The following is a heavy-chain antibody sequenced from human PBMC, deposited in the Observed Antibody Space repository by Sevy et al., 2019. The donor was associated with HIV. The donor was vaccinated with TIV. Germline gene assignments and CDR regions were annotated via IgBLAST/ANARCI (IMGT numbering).Heavy chain of an antibody. Sequence: SETLSLTCTVSGGSITSLYWSWIRQPPGKGLEWIANIYYNGHINYNPFLKSRVTLSLDTSKNQFSLRLSSVTAADTAMYYCAGENAWGRGYSWGQGTLVTVSS. CDR2: IYYNGHI. J-gene: IGHJ4*02. CDR3: AGENAWGRGYS. V-gene: IGHV4-59*08. CDR1: GGSITSLY. D-gene: IGHD1-26*01.